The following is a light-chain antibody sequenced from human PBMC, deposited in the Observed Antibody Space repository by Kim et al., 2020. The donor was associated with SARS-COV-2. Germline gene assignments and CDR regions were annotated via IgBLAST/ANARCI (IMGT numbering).Light chain of an antibody. Sequence: QSALTQPRSVSGSPGQSVTISCTGTSGDVGAYMHVSWYQQYPGKAPKLMIYEVSERPSGVPDRFSGSKSGNTASLTISGLQAEDEADYYCCSYAGSPWVFGGGNQLTVL. J-gene: IGLJ3*02. CDR1: SGDVGAYMH. V-gene: IGLV2-11*01. CDR3: CSYAGSPWV. CDR2: EVS.